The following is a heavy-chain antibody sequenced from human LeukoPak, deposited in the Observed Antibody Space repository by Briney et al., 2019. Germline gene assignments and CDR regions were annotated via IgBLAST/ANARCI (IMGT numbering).Heavy chain of an antibody. V-gene: IGHV4-31*03. D-gene: IGHD2-15*01. CDR3: ARNGYCSGGSCYSNNAFDV. CDR2: IYYSGTT. CDR1: GGSISSGDSS. J-gene: IGHJ3*01. Sequence: SETLSLTCTVSGGSISSGDSSWSWFRQLPGKGLEWIGYIYYSGTTYYNPSLKSRLTISVDTSKNQFSLRLSSVTAADTAVYYCARNGYCSGGSCYSNNAFDVWGQGTMVTVSS.